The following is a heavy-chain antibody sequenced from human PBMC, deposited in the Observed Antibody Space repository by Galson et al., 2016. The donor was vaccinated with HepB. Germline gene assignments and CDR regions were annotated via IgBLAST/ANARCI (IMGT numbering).Heavy chain of an antibody. V-gene: IGHV3-21*01. D-gene: IGHD3-22*01. Sequence: SLRLSCAASGFTFSSYNMNWVRQAPGKGLEWVSSISSSSNSIYYADSVKGRFAISRDNSKNSLYLQMNSLRAEDTALYYCARGPYDSSGYGSTTTYYYYGLDVWGQGTTVTVSS. J-gene: IGHJ6*02. CDR2: ISSSSNSI. CDR3: ARGPYDSSGYGSTTTYYYYGLDV. CDR1: GFTFSSYN.